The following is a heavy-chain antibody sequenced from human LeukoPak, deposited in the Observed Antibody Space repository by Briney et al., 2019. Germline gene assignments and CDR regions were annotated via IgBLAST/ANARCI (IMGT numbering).Heavy chain of an antibody. Sequence: PGGSLRLSCAASGFPFSSYAMTWVRQAPGKGMEWVTGISDGGDTTYDAGSVKGRFTVSRDNSKNILYLQMNSLRAEDTAIYYCAKTQGFFDHWGQGSLVTVSS. J-gene: IGHJ4*02. CDR3: AKTQGFFDH. CDR1: GFPFSSYA. V-gene: IGHV3-23*01. CDR2: ISDGGDTT.